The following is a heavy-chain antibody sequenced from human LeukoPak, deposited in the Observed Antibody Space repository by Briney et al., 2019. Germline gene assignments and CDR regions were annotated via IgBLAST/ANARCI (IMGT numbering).Heavy chain of an antibody. V-gene: IGHV3-33*01. Sequence: PGGSLGLSCAASGFTFSSYGMHWVRQAPGKGLEWVAVIWYDGSNKYYADSVKGRFTISRDNSKNTLYLQMNSLRAEDTAVYYCARDGLGYCSGGSCQGGFDPWGQGTLVTVSS. CDR2: IWYDGSNK. CDR1: GFTFSSYG. J-gene: IGHJ5*02. D-gene: IGHD2-15*01. CDR3: ARDGLGYCSGGSCQGGFDP.